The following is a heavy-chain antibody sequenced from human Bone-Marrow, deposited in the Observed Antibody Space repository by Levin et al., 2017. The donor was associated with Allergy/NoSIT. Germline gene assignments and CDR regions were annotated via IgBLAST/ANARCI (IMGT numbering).Heavy chain of an antibody. CDR3: AREGSWSSTWLGNYYFDY. V-gene: IGHV3-48*01. Sequence: LSLTCADSGFSFDRHSMHWVRPAPGKGLEWVSYIGGDNYTKYYADSVKGRFTISRDNVKKSLYLQMNSLRGEDTAVYYCAREGSWSSTWLGNYYFDYWGQGTLVTVSS. D-gene: IGHD6-13*01. J-gene: IGHJ4*02. CDR2: IGGDNYTK. CDR1: GFSFDRHS.